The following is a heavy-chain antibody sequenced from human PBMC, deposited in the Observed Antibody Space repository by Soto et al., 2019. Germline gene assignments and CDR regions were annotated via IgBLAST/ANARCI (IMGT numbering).Heavy chain of an antibody. J-gene: IGHJ6*02. CDR3: ARDSYQPNYYDSSGYYYYYGMDV. Sequence: SVKVSCKASGGTFSSYAISWVRQAPGQGLEWMGGIIPIFGTANYAQKFQGRVTITADESTSTAYMELRSLRSEDTAVYYCARDSYQPNYYDSSGYYYYYGMDVWGQGTTVTVSS. CDR2: IIPIFGTA. CDR1: GGTFSSYA. D-gene: IGHD3-22*01. V-gene: IGHV1-69*13.